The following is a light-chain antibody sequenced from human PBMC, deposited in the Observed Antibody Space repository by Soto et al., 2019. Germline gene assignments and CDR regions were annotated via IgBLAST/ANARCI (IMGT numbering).Light chain of an antibody. CDR3: QQYQTIPPP. J-gene: IGKJ1*01. V-gene: IGKV4-1*01. CDR1: QTILYSSNNKNY. Sequence: DIVMTQSPDSLAVSLGERATIECKSSQTILYSSNNKNYLARYQQKPGQTPKVLIYWASTRECGVPDRFSGAGFVTDFTLTISSLQAVGVALYYCQQYQTIPPPFGRGTNVEIK. CDR2: WAS.